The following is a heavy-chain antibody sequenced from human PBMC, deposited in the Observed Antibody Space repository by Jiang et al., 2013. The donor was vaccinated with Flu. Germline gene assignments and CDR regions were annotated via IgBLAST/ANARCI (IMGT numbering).Heavy chain of an antibody. D-gene: IGHD6-19*01. V-gene: IGHV1-18*01. CDR2: ITAYNGNT. Sequence: SGAEVKKPGASARVSCKASGYTFNSYGLSWVRQAPGQGFEWMGWITAYNGNTKYAQKFQDRVTMTTDTSTSTVYMELRSLRSDDTAVYYCAREVGGDWHDPWGQGTLVTVSS. J-gene: IGHJ5*02. CDR3: AREVGGDWHDP. CDR1: GYTFNSYG.